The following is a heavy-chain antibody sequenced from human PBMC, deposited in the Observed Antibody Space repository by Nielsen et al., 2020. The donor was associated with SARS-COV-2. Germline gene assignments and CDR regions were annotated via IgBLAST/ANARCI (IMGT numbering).Heavy chain of an antibody. CDR2: INAGNGNT. J-gene: IGHJ2*01. D-gene: IGHD6-19*01. V-gene: IGHV1-3*01. CDR3: ARTGVGSGWYWYFDL. Sequence: ASVKVSCKASGYTFTSYAMHWVRQAPGQRLEWMGWINAGNGNTKYSQKFQGRVTITRDTSASTAYMELSSLRSEDTAVYYCARTGVGSGWYWYFDLWGRGTLVTVSS. CDR1: GYTFTSYA.